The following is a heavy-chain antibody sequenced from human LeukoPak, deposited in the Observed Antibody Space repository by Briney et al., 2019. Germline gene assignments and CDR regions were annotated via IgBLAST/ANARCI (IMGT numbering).Heavy chain of an antibody. D-gene: IGHD3-22*01. CDR1: GYTFTVYY. CDR2: INPNSGGT. J-gene: IGHJ4*02. Sequence: ASVTVSCTASGYTFTVYYMHWVRQAPGQGLEWMGWINPNSGGTNYAQKFQGRVTMTRDTSISTAYMELSRLRSDDTAVYYCARDYYDSGGYEDYWGQGTLVTVSS. CDR3: ARDYYDSGGYEDY. V-gene: IGHV1-2*02.